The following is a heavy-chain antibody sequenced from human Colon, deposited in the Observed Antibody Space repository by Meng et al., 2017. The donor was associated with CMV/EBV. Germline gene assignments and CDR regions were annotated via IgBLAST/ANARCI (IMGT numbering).Heavy chain of an antibody. D-gene: IGHD3-3*01. CDR2: MNPNSGNT. CDR3: ARRLRTYYDFWSGPQPDFDY. Sequence: ASVKVSCKASGYTFTSYDINWVRQATGQGLEWMGWMNPNSGNTGYAQKSQGRVTITRNTSIRTAYMELSSLRSEDTAVYYCARRLRTYYDFWSGPQPDFDYWGQGTLVTVSS. CDR1: GYTFTSYD. J-gene: IGHJ4*02. V-gene: IGHV1-8*03.